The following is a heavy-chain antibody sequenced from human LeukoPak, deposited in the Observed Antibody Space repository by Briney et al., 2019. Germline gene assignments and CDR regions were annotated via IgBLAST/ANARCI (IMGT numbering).Heavy chain of an antibody. V-gene: IGHV3-30*18. J-gene: IGHJ6*02. D-gene: IGHD6-19*01. CDR1: GFTFSSYG. CDR2: ISYDGSNK. CDR3: AKDRGSGWSRRYYYGMDV. Sequence: GGSLRLSCAASGFTFSSYGMHWVRQAPGKGLEWVAVISYDGSNKYYADSVKGRFTISRDNSKNTLYLQMNSLRAEDTAVYYCAKDRGSGWSRRYYYGMDVWGQGTTVTVSS.